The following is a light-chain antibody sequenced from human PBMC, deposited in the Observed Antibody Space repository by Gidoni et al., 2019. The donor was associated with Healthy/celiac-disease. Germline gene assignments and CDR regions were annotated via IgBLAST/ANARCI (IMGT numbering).Light chain of an antibody. CDR1: QSISSY. J-gene: IGKJ1*01. CDR2: AAS. Sequence: DVQMTQSPSSLSASVGDRVTITCRASQSISSYLNWYQQKPGKAPKLLIYAASSLQSGVPSRFICRGSGTDFTLTISSLQPEDFATYYCQQSYSTPRTFGQGTKVEIK. V-gene: IGKV1-39*01. CDR3: QQSYSTPRT.